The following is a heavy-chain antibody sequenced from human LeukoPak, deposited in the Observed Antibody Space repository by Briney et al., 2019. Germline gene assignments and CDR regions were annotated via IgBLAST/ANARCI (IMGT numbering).Heavy chain of an antibody. Sequence: GASVKVSCKASGYTFTGYYMHWVRQAPGQRLEWMGWINPNSGGTNYAQKFRGRVTMTRDTSISTAYMELSRLRSDDTAVYYCARGDTMIVVVIPEFDYWGQGTLVTVSS. V-gene: IGHV1-2*02. J-gene: IGHJ4*02. D-gene: IGHD3-22*01. CDR3: ARGDTMIVVVIPEFDY. CDR2: INPNSGGT. CDR1: GYTFTGYY.